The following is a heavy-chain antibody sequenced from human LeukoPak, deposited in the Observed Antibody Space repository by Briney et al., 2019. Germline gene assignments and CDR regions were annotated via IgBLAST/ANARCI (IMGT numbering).Heavy chain of an antibody. V-gene: IGHV4-39*01. D-gene: IGHD3-3*01. CDR1: GGSISSSSYY. CDR2: IYYSGST. CDR3: ARQQAVRIFGVVITANWFDP. Sequence: SETLSLTCTVSGGSISSSSYYWGWIRQPPGKGLEWIGSIYYSGSTYYNPSLKSRVTISVDTSKNQFSLKLSSVTAADTAVYYCARQQAVRIFGVVITANWFDPWGQGTLVTVSS. J-gene: IGHJ5*02.